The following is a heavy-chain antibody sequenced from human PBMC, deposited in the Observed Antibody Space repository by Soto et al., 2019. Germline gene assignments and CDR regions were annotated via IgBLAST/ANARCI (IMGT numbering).Heavy chain of an antibody. V-gene: IGHV3-21*01. Sequence: VQLVESGGGLVKPGGSLRLSCAASGFTFISYSMNWVRQAPGKGLEWVSSISSSSPYIYYADSVKGRFTISRDNAENSLYLQMNGLRAEGTAVYYCAREWGLGIGAFDIWGQGTLVTVSS. CDR3: AREWGLGIGAFDI. J-gene: IGHJ3*02. D-gene: IGHD1-26*01. CDR2: ISSSSPYI. CDR1: GFTFISYS.